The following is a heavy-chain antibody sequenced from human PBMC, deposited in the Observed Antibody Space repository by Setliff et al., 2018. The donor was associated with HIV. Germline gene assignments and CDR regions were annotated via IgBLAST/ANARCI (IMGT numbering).Heavy chain of an antibody. J-gene: IGHJ4*02. CDR1: GGSISSSGYY. D-gene: IGHD3-22*01. CDR3: ARDSDGSSYYHFAH. Sequence: KPSETLSLTCTVSGGSISSSGYYWSWIRQPPGKGLEWIGYIYYSGSTNYNPSLESRVSISVDTSRNRFSLKLKSVTAADTAVYYCARDSDGSSYYHFAHWSQGTLVTVSS. CDR2: IYYSGST. V-gene: IGHV4-61*08.